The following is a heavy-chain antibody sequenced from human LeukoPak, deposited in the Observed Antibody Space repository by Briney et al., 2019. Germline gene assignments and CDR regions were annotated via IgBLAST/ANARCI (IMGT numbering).Heavy chain of an antibody. D-gene: IGHD6-13*01. CDR2: ISGDGGST. CDR3: AKDIKKGIAVAGNDY. CDR1: GFTFDDYA. V-gene: IGHV3-43*02. J-gene: IGHJ4*02. Sequence: GGSLRLPCAASGFTFDDYAMHWVRQAPGKGLEWVSLISGDGGSTYYADSVKGRFTISRDNSKNSLYLQMNSLRTEDTALYYCAKDIKKGIAVAGNDYWGQGTLVTVSS.